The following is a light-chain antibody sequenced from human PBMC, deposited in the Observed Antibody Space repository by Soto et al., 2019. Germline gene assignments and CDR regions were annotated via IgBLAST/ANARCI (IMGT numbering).Light chain of an antibody. V-gene: IGKV1-5*01. CDR3: QQYNSYSWT. CDR1: QRISSW. Sequence: DIQMTESPSTLSASVGDRVTITCRASQRISSWLSWYQQKPGKAPKLLIYDASSLESGVPSRFSGSGSGTEFPLTISSLQPDDFATYYCQQYNSYSWTFGQATKVDI. CDR2: DAS. J-gene: IGKJ1*01.